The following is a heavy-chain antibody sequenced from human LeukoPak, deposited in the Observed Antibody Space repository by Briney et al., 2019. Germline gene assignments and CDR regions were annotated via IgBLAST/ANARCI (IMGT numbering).Heavy chain of an antibody. CDR2: IYSGGNT. Sequence: GGSLRLSCVASGFIVSTNYMSWVRQAPGKGLEWVSLIYSGGNTNYADAVKGRFTFSRDNSNNTLYLQMNSLRVEDTAVYYCARGEYGSGWYRDWGQGTLVTVSS. CDR1: GFIVSTNY. CDR3: ARGEYGSGWYRD. J-gene: IGHJ4*02. V-gene: IGHV3-53*01. D-gene: IGHD6-19*01.